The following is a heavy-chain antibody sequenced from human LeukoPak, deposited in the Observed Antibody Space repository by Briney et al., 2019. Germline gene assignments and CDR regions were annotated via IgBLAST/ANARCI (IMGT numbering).Heavy chain of an antibody. CDR3: AILVGVFTGPDAFDI. D-gene: IGHD3-9*01. V-gene: IGHV1-18*01. CDR2: ISAYNGNT. Sequence: GASVKVSCKASGYTFTSYGISWVRRAPGQGLEWMGWISAYNGNTNYAQKLQGRVTMTTDTSTSTAYMELRSLRSDDTAVYYCAILVGVFTGPDAFDIWGQGTMVTVSS. J-gene: IGHJ3*02. CDR1: GYTFTSYG.